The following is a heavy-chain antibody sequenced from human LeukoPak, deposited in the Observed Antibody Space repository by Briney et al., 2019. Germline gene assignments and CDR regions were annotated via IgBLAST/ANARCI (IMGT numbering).Heavy chain of an antibody. Sequence: GGSLRLSSAASGFTFSSYSMNWVRLAPGKGLEWVSSITSSNNYIYYGDSVKGRFTISRDNAKNSLYLQMNSLRAEDTAVYYCAELGITMIGGVWGKGTTVTISS. CDR3: AELGITMIGGV. CDR1: GFTFSSYS. J-gene: IGHJ6*04. CDR2: ITSSNNYI. V-gene: IGHV3-21*01. D-gene: IGHD3-10*02.